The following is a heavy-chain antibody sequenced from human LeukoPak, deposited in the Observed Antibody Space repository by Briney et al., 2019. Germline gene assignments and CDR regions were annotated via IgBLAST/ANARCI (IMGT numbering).Heavy chain of an antibody. CDR1: GFTFSSYA. CDR2: INGSGGST. J-gene: IGHJ4*02. V-gene: IGHV3-23*01. CDR3: AKSLLRPGY. Sequence: GGSLRLSCAASGFTFSSYAMSWVRQAPGKGLEWVSDINGSGGSTYYADSVKGRFTISRDNSKNTLYLLMNSLRAEDTAVYYCAKSLLRPGYWGQGTLVTVSS. D-gene: IGHD3-3*01.